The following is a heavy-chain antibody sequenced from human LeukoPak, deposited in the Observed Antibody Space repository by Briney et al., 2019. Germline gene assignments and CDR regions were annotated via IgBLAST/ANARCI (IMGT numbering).Heavy chain of an antibody. V-gene: IGHV1-2*02. Sequence: ASVKLSCKASGYTFTGYYMHWVRQAPGQGLEWMGTINPNSGGTNYAQKCQGSGTMTRGTSMSTDYMALRRLRSDDTAVYYCARDLGTRLLWFGEDYFDYWGQGTLVTVSS. CDR1: GYTFTGYY. J-gene: IGHJ4*02. CDR2: INPNSGGT. CDR3: ARDLGTRLLWFGEDYFDY. D-gene: IGHD3-10*01.